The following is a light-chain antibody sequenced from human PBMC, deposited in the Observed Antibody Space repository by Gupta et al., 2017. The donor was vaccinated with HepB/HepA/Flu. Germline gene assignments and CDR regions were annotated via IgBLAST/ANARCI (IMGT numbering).Light chain of an antibody. V-gene: IGLV2-14*01. J-gene: IGLJ2*01. CDR2: DVS. Sequence: SALTPPASVSGSPCPSITISCTGTRRDVGGYNYVFWYQQHPGKPHNLMIYDVSNSAAAVASRFSGSKAGNTASLTISERKEEDAADYYGAADTSSSNVVFGGGTKLTVL. CDR3: AADTSSSNVV. CDR1: RRDVGGYNY.